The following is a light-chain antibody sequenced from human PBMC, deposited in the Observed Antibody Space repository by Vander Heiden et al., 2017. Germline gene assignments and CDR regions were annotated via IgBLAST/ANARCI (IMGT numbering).Light chain of an antibody. CDR2: DDS. CDR3: QVWDSGSDHPVL. J-gene: IGLJ2*01. V-gene: IGLV3-21*02. CDR1: NIGHKS. Sequence: SYVLTQAPSASVAPGPTARISCGGNNIGHKSVHWYRQKPGQAPVLVVNDDSDRPSGIPERFSASKSGNTATLSISRVEAGEEADYFCQVWDSGSDHPVLFGGGTKVTVL.